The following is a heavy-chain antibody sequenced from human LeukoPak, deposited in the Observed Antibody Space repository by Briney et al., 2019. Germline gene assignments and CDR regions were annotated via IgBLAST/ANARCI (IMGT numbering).Heavy chain of an antibody. CDR3: AREVGEY. CDR2: ISYDGSNK. CDR1: GSTFSSYA. Sequence: GGSLRLSCAASGSTFSSYAMHWVRQAPGKGLEWVAVISYDGSNKYYADSVKGRFTISRDNSKNTLYLQMNSLRAEDTAVYYCAREVGEYWGQGTLVTVSS. D-gene: IGHD2-2*01. J-gene: IGHJ4*02. V-gene: IGHV3-30-3*01.